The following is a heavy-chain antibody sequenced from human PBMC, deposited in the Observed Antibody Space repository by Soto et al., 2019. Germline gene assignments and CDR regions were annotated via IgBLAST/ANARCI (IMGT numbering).Heavy chain of an antibody. CDR2: ITGSGDST. V-gene: IGHV3-23*01. CDR1: GFTFSSYA. J-gene: IGHJ4*02. Sequence: EVQLLESGGGLVQPGGSLRLSCAASGFTFSSYAMSWVRQAPGKGLEWVSAITGSGDSTYYADSVKGRFTVSRDNSKNTLYLQMNILRAEDTAVYYCAKVFVFTFREGFDYWGLGTLVTVSS. D-gene: IGHD3-16*01. CDR3: AKVFVFTFREGFDY.